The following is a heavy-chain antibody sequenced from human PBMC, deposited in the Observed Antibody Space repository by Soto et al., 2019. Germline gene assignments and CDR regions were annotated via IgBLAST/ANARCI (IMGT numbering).Heavy chain of an antibody. D-gene: IGHD6-13*01. Sequence: GASVKVSCKASGYTFTSYGISWVRQAPGQGLEWMGWISAYNGNTNYAQKLQGRVTMTTDTSTSTAYMELRSLRSDDTAVYYCARDLRYSSPYYFDYWGQGTLVTVSS. CDR3: ARDLRYSSPYYFDY. J-gene: IGHJ4*02. CDR1: GYTFTSYG. V-gene: IGHV1-18*01. CDR2: ISAYNGNT.